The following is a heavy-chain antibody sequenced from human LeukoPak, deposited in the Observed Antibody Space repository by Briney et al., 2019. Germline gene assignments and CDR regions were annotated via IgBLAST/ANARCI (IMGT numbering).Heavy chain of an antibody. Sequence: GRSLRLSCAASGFTFSSYAMHWVRQAPGKGLEWVAVISYDGSNKYYADSVKGRFTISRDNSKNTLYLQMNSLRAEDTAVYYCARTPGYCSSTSCSMGVYFGYWGQGTLVTVSS. CDR2: ISYDGSNK. CDR3: ARTPGYCSSTSCSMGVYFGY. J-gene: IGHJ4*02. V-gene: IGHV3-30-3*01. CDR1: GFTFSSYA. D-gene: IGHD2-2*01.